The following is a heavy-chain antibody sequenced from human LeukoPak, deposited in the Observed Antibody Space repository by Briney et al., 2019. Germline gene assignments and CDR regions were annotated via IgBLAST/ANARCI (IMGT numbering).Heavy chain of an antibody. CDR3: AKDYLPVTTAYFDY. CDR2: ISGSGGST. Sequence: PGGSLRLSCAASGFTFSSYAMSWVRQAPGKGLEWVSAISGSGGSTYHADSVKGRFTISRDNSKNTLYLQMNSLRAEDTAVYYCAKDYLPVTTAYFDYWGQGTLVTVSS. J-gene: IGHJ4*02. CDR1: GFTFSSYA. D-gene: IGHD4-17*01. V-gene: IGHV3-23*01.